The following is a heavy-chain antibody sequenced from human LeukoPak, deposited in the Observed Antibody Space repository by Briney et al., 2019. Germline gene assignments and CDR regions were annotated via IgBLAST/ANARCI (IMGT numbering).Heavy chain of an antibody. Sequence: GASVKVSCKASGGTFSSYAIGWVRQAPGQGLEWMGGIIPIFGTANYAQKFQGRVTITADESTSTAYMELSSLRSEDTAVYYCARDNYDILTGSRFSFDYWGQGTLVTVSS. D-gene: IGHD3-9*01. CDR1: GGTFSSYA. CDR2: IIPIFGTA. CDR3: ARDNYDILTGSRFSFDY. J-gene: IGHJ4*02. V-gene: IGHV1-69*13.